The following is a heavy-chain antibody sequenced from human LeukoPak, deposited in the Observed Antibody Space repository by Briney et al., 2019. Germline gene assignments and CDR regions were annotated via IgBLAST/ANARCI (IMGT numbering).Heavy chain of an antibody. V-gene: IGHV3-15*01. CDR1: GFTFSNAW. CDR3: TTVYSSRGIDY. D-gene: IGHD6-13*01. J-gene: IGHJ4*02. Sequence: GGSLRLSWAASGFTFSNAWMSWVRQAPGEGLEWVGRIKSKTDGGTTDYAAPVKGRFTISRDDSKNTLYLQMNSLKTEDTAVYYCTTVYSSRGIDYWGQGTLVTVSS. CDR2: IKSKTDGGTT.